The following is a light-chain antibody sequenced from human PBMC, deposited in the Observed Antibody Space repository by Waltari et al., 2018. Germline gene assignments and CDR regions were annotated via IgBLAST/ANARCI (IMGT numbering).Light chain of an antibody. Sequence: EIVVTQSPATLSLSPGEGATLSCRTSESVSSNLAWFQQKDGQPHRLVMYDASSRAADTAARFSGGGSGTDYTLTISSLEPEDFATYYCQQRSAWPTTFGQGTRLEI. J-gene: IGKJ5*01. CDR2: DAS. CDR3: QQRSAWPTT. CDR1: ESVSSN. V-gene: IGKV3-11*01.